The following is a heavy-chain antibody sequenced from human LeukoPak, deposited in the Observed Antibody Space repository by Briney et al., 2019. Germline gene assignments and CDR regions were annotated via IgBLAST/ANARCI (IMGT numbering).Heavy chain of an antibody. D-gene: IGHD2-2*01. J-gene: IGHJ5*02. CDR3: ARLYCSSTSCYAGIGWFDP. Sequence: SETLSLTCTDSGGSISSYYWSWIRQPPGKGLEWIGYIYYSGSTNYNPSLKSRVTISVDTSKNQFSLKLSSVTAADTAVYYCARLYCSSTSCYAGIGWFDPWGQGTLVTVSS. V-gene: IGHV4-59*01. CDR2: IYYSGST. CDR1: GGSISSYY.